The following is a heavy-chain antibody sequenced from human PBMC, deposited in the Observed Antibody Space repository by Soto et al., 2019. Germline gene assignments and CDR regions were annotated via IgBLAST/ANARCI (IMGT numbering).Heavy chain of an antibody. CDR2: ISYDGSNK. V-gene: IGHV3-30*18. CDR3: AKGYGSGSYYYYYGMDV. J-gene: IGHJ6*02. CDR1: GFTFSSYG. D-gene: IGHD3-10*01. Sequence: GGSLRLSCAASGFTFSSYGMHWVRQAPGKGLEWVAVISYDGSNKYYADSVKGRFTISRDNSKNTLYLQMNSLRAEDTAVYYCAKGYGSGSYYYYYGMDVWGQGTTVTVSS.